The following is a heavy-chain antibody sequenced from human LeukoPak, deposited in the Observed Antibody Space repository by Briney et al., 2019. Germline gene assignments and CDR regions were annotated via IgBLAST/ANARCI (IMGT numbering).Heavy chain of an antibody. D-gene: IGHD5-18*01. CDR2: IYYSGST. J-gene: IGHJ4*02. CDR1: GGSISSSSYY. CDR3: ARHILGYSLYYFDY. Sequence: SETLSLTCTVSGGSISSSSYYWGWIRQPPGKGPEWIGSIYYSGSTYYNPSLKSRVTISVDTSENQFSLKLSSVTAADTAVYYCARHILGYSLYYFDYWGQGTLVTVSS. V-gene: IGHV4-39*01.